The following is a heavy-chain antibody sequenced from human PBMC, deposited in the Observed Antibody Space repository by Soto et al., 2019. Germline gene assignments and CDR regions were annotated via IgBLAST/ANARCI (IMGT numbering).Heavy chain of an antibody. V-gene: IGHV2-5*02. CDR1: GFSLSTTAEG. D-gene: IGHD2-2*01. Sequence: QITLKESGPTLVKPTQTLTLTCTFSGFSLSTTAEGVGWIRQPPGKALEWLALIYWDADERYSPSLKSRLTITKDTSKNQVVLTMTNVGTVDTATYYCAHGSCSSADCYPNPYLDYWGQGILVTVSS. J-gene: IGHJ4*02. CDR3: AHGSCSSADCYPNPYLDY. CDR2: IYWDADE.